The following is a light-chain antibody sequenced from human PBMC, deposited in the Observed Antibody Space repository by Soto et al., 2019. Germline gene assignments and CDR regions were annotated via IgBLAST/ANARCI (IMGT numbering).Light chain of an antibody. CDR3: QFFVRSSYI. V-gene: IGKV3-20*01. Sequence: DILLTQSPGTLSLSPGETATLSCRASQGVSSDFLAWYQQKPGQSPRLLIYGASLRVTGIPDRFSGSGSGTDFTLSISSLQPEDFAVYYCQFFVRSSYIFGQGTKLEIK. CDR1: QGVSSDF. J-gene: IGKJ2*01. CDR2: GAS.